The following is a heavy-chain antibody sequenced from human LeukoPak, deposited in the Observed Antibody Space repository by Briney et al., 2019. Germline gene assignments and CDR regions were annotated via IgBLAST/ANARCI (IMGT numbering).Heavy chain of an antibody. V-gene: IGHV4-30-2*01. CDR1: GGSISSGGYY. J-gene: IGHJ3*02. CDR2: IYHSGST. CDR3: ARDLARPYDSSGSVDAFDI. D-gene: IGHD3-22*01. Sequence: SETLSLTCTVSGGSISSGGYYWSCIRQPPGKGLECIGYIYHSGSTYYNPSLKSRVTISVDRSKNQFSLKLSSVTAADTAVYYCARDLARPYDSSGSVDAFDIWGQGTMVTVSS.